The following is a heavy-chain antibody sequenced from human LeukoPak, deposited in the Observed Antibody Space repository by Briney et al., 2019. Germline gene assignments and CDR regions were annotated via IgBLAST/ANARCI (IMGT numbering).Heavy chain of an antibody. D-gene: IGHD1-26*01. Sequence: ESGPALVKPTQTLTLTCTFSGFSLSTSGMCVSWIRQPPGKALEWLARIDWDDDKYYSTSLKTRLTISKDTSKNQVVLSMTNMDPVDTATYYCARIRPIVGANGGYFDYWGQGNLVTVSS. V-gene: IGHV2-70*11. J-gene: IGHJ4*02. CDR2: IDWDDDK. CDR3: ARIRPIVGANGGYFDY. CDR1: GFSLSTSGMC.